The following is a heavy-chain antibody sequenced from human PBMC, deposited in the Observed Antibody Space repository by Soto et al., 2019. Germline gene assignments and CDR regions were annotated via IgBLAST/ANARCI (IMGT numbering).Heavy chain of an antibody. CDR1: GFTFTSYA. V-gene: IGHV3-23*01. D-gene: IGHD1-26*01. CDR2: ISANSGGT. J-gene: IGHJ4*02. Sequence: GGSLRLSCAASGFTFTSYAMSWVRQAPGKGLEWVSAISANSGGTFYADSVKGRFTISRDNSKKTLYLQMNSLRAEDTAVFYCATVPHLIVGPTAYFDYWGQGTQVTVSS. CDR3: ATVPHLIVGPTAYFDY.